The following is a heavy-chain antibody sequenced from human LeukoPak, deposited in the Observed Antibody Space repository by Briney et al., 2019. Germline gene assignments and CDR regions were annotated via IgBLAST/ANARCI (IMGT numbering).Heavy chain of an antibody. V-gene: IGHV3-23*01. CDR3: AKGDFYGSGRDYYYYMDV. CDR2: ISGSGGRT. Sequence: GGSLRLSCAVSGFSFSSYGMSWVRQAPGKGLEWVSAISGSGGRTYYADSVKGRFTISRDNSKNTLYLQMNSLRAEDTAVYNCAKGDFYGSGRDYYYYMDVWGKGTTVTISS. CDR1: GFSFSSYG. D-gene: IGHD3-10*01. J-gene: IGHJ6*03.